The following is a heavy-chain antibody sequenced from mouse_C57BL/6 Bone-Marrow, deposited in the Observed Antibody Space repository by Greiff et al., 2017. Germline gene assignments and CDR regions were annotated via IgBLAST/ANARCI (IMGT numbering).Heavy chain of an antibody. CDR3: ARRDYGRWYFDV. CDR2: IYPGDGDT. Sequence: VQLQQSGPELVKPGASVKISCKASGYAFSSSWMNWVKQRPGKGLEWIGRIYPGDGDTNYNGKFKGKATLTADKSSSTAYMQLSSLTSEDSAVYFCARRDYGRWYFDVWGTGTTVTVSS. CDR1: GYAFSSSW. V-gene: IGHV1-82*01. D-gene: IGHD1-1*01. J-gene: IGHJ1*03.